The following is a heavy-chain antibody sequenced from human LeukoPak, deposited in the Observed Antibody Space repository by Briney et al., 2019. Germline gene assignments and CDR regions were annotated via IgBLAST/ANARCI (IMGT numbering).Heavy chain of an antibody. D-gene: IGHD1-7*01. Sequence: SGPTLVKPTQTLTLTCTFSGFSLSTSGVGVGWIRQPPGKALEWLALIYWNDDKRYSPSLKSRLTITKDTSKNQVVLTMTNMDPVDTATYYCAHSPEDWNYGDYFDYWGQRTLVTVSS. CDR1: GFSLSTSGVG. J-gene: IGHJ4*02. CDR3: AHSPEDWNYGDYFDY. V-gene: IGHV2-5*01. CDR2: IYWNDDK.